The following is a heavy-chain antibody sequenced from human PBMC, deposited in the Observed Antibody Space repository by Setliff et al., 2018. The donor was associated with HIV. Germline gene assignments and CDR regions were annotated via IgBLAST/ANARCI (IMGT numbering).Heavy chain of an antibody. CDR3: ARQRRAAAGPDY. J-gene: IGHJ4*02. CDR1: GGSISSSNW. D-gene: IGHD6-13*01. Sequence: PSETLSLTCAVSGGSISSSNWWSWVRQPPGKGLEWIGEIYHSGNTYYNPSLTSRVTISVNTSKNQFSLELSSVTAADTAVYYCARQRRAAAGPDYWSQGTLVTVSS. CDR2: IYHSGNT. V-gene: IGHV4-4*02.